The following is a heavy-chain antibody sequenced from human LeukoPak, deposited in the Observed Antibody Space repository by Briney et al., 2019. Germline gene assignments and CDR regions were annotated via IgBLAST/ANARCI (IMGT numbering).Heavy chain of an antibody. V-gene: IGHV3-53*01. J-gene: IGHJ4*02. CDR2: IYSGGST. Sequence: GGSLRLSCAASGFTVSSNYMSWVRRAPGKGLEWVSVIYSGGSTYYADSVKGRFTISRDNSKNTLYLQMNSLRAEDTAVYYCARFSVAGDFDYWGQGTLVTVSS. D-gene: IGHD6-19*01. CDR3: ARFSVAGDFDY. CDR1: GFTVSSNY.